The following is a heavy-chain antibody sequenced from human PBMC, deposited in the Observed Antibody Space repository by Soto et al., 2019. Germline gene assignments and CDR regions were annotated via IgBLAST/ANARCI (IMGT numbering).Heavy chain of an antibody. Sequence: PGGSLRLSCAASGFTFTTAWINWVRQAPGKGLEWVGRIKNKIDGGTADFAAPVRGRFAISRDDSKSMVYLQMNSLRAEDTAVFYCAREWSTSGDLDYWGQGTLVTVSS. V-gene: IGHV3-15*07. CDR1: GFTFTTAW. J-gene: IGHJ4*02. CDR3: AREWSTSGDLDY. CDR2: IKNKIDGGTA. D-gene: IGHD3-10*01.